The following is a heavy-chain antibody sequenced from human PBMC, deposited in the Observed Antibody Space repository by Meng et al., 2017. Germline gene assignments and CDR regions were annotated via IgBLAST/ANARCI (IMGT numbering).Heavy chain of an antibody. CDR2: IYHSGST. CDR3: ARRGIAAAGNNWFDP. J-gene: IGHJ5*02. CDR1: GGSISSSNW. V-gene: IGHV4-4*02. Sequence: QVQLQESGPGLVKPSGTLSLTCAVSGGSISSSNWWSWVHQPPGKGLEWIGEIYHSGSTNYNPSLKSRVTISVDKSKNQFSLKLSSVTAADTAVYYCARRGIAAAGNNWFDPWGQGTLVTVSS. D-gene: IGHD6-13*01.